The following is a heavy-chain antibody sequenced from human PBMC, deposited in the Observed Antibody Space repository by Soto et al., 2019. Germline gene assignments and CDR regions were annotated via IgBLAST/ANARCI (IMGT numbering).Heavy chain of an antibody. Sequence: PGGSLRLSCAASGFPFSSYWMHWVRQAPGKGLVWVSRINSDGSSTSDADSVKGRFTISRDNAKNTLYLQMNSLRAEDTAVYYCVRTSLVVAAASREDYWGQGTLITVSS. CDR1: GFPFSSYW. V-gene: IGHV3-74*01. CDR2: INSDGSST. J-gene: IGHJ4*02. CDR3: VRTSLVVAAASREDY. D-gene: IGHD2-15*01.